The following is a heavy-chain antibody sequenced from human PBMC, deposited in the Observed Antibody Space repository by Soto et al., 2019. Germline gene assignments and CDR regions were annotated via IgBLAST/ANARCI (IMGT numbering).Heavy chain of an antibody. V-gene: IGHV3-53*01. CDR2: IFSGGNT. J-gene: IGHJ4*02. D-gene: IGHD6-19*01. CDR3: ASGSGWFY. Sequence: EVQLVESGGGLIQPGGSLRLSCAASGFSVSSNSMSWVRQAPGKGLEWVTVIFSGGNTYYADSVRGRFTIARDNSKNTLSLQMNGLRDEDTAVYYCASGSGWFYWGQGTLVAVSS. CDR1: GFSVSSNS.